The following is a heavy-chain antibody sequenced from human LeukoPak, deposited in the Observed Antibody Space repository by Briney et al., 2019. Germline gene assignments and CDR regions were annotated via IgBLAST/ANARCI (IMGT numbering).Heavy chain of an antibody. CDR1: GFTFSSYE. V-gene: IGHV3-48*03. D-gene: IGHD3-3*01. CDR2: ISSSGSTI. Sequence: GGSLRLSCAASGFTFSSYEMNWVRQAPGKGLEWVSYISSSGSTIYYADSVKGRFTISRDNAKNSLYLQMNSLRAEDTAVYYCARGEWQTKFDYWGQGTLVTVSS. J-gene: IGHJ4*02. CDR3: ARGEWQTKFDY.